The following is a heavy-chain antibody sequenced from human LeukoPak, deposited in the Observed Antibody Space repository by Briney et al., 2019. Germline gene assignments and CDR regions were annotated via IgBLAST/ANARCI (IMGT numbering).Heavy chain of an antibody. D-gene: IGHD6-19*01. CDR1: GFIFSNYG. J-gene: IGHJ4*02. CDR2: IWYDGQTK. V-gene: IGHV3-33*01. CDR3: AREWGRIAVAGGPGY. Sequence: GGSLRLSCEASGFIFSNYGMHWVRQAPGKGLEWLALIWYDGQTKFYADSVKGRFTISRDKSGNTLFLHMTSLRVEDTAVYYCAREWGRIAVAGGPGYWGQGALVTVSS.